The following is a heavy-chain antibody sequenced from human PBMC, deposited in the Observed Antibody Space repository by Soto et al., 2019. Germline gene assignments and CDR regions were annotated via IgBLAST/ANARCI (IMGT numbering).Heavy chain of an antibody. D-gene: IGHD2-21*02. CDR2: IYYSGST. CDR1: GGSISSYY. CDR3: AVTYCGGDCYSHRFDY. J-gene: IGHJ4*02. Sequence: SETLSLTCTVSGGSISSYYWSWIRQPPGKGLEWIGYIYYSGSTNYNPSLKSRVTISVDTSKNQFSLKLSSVTAADTAVYYCAVTYCGGDCYSHRFDYWGQGTLVTVSS. V-gene: IGHV4-59*01.